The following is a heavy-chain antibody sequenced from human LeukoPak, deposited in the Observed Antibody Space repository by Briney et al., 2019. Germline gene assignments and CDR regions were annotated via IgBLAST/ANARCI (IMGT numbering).Heavy chain of an antibody. D-gene: IGHD6-19*01. CDR2: ISSSSSYI. J-gene: IGHJ4*02. V-gene: IGHV3-21*01. CDR1: GFTFSSYS. CDR3: AKDRTLVAGTSIDN. Sequence: GGSLRLSCAASGFTFSSYSINWVRQAPGKGLEWVSSISSSSSYIYYADSVKGRFTISRDNAKNSLYLQMNSLRAEDTAVYYCAKDRTLVAGTSIDNWGQGTLVTVSS.